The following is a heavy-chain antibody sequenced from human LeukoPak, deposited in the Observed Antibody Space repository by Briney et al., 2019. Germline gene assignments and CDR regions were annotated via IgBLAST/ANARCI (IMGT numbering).Heavy chain of an antibody. V-gene: IGHV1-69*13. J-gene: IGHJ3*02. Sequence: SVKVSCKASGGTFISYAISWVRQAPGQGVEWMGGIIPIFGTANYAQKFQGRVTITADESTSTAYMELSSLRSEDTAVYYCARQGDRGAFDIWGQGTMVTVSS. CDR1: GGTFISYA. CDR2: IIPIFGTA. CDR3: ARQGDRGAFDI.